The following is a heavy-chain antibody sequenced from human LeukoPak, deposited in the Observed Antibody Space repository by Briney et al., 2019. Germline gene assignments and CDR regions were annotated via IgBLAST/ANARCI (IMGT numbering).Heavy chain of an antibody. CDR3: ASPSSIAPYYYYYYMDV. Sequence: PSETLSLTCTVSGGPISSYYWSWIRQPPGKGLEWIGYIYYSGSTNYNPSLKSRVTISVDASKNQFSLKLSSVTAADTAVYYCASPSSIAPYYYYYYMDVWGKGTTVTVSS. CDR1: GGPISSYY. CDR2: IYYSGST. V-gene: IGHV4-59*01. D-gene: IGHD6-13*01. J-gene: IGHJ6*03.